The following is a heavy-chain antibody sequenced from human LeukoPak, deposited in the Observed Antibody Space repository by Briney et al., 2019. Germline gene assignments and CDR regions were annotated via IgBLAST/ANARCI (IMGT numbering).Heavy chain of an antibody. D-gene: IGHD3-10*01. CDR2: ISAYNGNT. J-gene: IGHJ6*03. CDR1: GYTFTSYG. V-gene: IGHV1-18*01. Sequence: VASVKVSCKASGYTFTSYGISRVRQAPGQGLEWMGWISAYNGNTNYAQKLQGRVTMTTDTSTSTAYMELRSLRSDDTAVYYCARGGYYGSGVSVYYYYYYMDVWGKGTTVTVSS. CDR3: ARGGYYGSGVSVYYYYYYMDV.